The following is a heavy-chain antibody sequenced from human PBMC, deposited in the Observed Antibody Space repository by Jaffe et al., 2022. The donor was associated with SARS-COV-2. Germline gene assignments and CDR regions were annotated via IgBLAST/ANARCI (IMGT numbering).Heavy chain of an antibody. CDR3: ARSFSSRTSWYQNFFDP. V-gene: IGHV4-39*01. CDR1: GGSINISNYY. J-gene: IGHJ5*02. CDR2: IYFSGTS. D-gene: IGHD2-2*01. Sequence: QLQLQVSGPVLVKPSETLSLTCSVSGGSINISNYYWAWFRQPPGKGLEWIATIYFSGTSFYNPSLKSRVTISVDSSKNQFSLTLTSLTATDTAVYSCARSFSSRTSWYQNFFDPWGRGALVTVSS.